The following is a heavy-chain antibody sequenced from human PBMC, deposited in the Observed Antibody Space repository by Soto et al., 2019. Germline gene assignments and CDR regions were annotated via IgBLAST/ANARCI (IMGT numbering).Heavy chain of an antibody. CDR3: ARRVGRFNC. CDR2: IDGSGTTK. J-gene: IGHJ4*02. D-gene: IGHD3-10*01. Sequence: EVQLLESGGGLVQPGGSLRLSCGVSGFTFNDFEMNWVRQAPGKGLEWLAYIDGSGTTKKYADSVRGRFTISRDNPKNSVFLQMSSLTAADTAIFSCARRVGRFNCWGQRTLV. V-gene: IGHV3-48*03. CDR1: GFTFNDFE.